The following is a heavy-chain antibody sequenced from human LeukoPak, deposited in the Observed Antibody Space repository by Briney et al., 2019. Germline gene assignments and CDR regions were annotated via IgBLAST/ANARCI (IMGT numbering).Heavy chain of an antibody. CDR2: IYYSGST. Sequence: SETLSLTYTVSGVSISSYYWSWIRQPPGKGLEWIGYIYYSGSTNYNPSLKSRVTISVDTSKNQFSLKLSSVTAADTAVYYCARAVSGTNSRYYYYYMDVWGKGTTVTVSS. D-gene: IGHD6-13*01. J-gene: IGHJ6*03. CDR1: GVSISSYY. CDR3: ARAVSGTNSRYYYYYMDV. V-gene: IGHV4-59*01.